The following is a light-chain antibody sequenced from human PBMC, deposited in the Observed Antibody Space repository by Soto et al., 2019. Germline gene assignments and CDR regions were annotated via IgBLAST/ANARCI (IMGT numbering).Light chain of an antibody. V-gene: IGLV2-14*01. Sequence: QSALTQPASVSGSPGQSITISCTGTSSDVGGYNYVSWYQQHPGKAPKLMIYDVSNRPSGVSNRFSGSKSGNTASLTISGLQAEDEADYYCSSYTSSSTLYVSGTGTKVT. CDR2: DVS. J-gene: IGLJ1*01. CDR1: SSDVGGYNY. CDR3: SSYTSSSTLYV.